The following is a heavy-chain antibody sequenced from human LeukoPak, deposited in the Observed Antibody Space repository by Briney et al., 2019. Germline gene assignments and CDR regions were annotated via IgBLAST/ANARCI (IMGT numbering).Heavy chain of an antibody. V-gene: IGHV3-7*03. D-gene: IGHD3-16*01. Sequence: GGSLRLSCAASGFTFSSYCMNWARQAPGKGLEWVASINHNGNVNYYVDSVKGRFTISRDNAKNSLYLQMSNLRAEDAAVYFCARGGGLDVWGQGATVTVSS. CDR1: GFTFSSYC. CDR2: INHNGNVN. CDR3: ARGGGLDV. J-gene: IGHJ6*02.